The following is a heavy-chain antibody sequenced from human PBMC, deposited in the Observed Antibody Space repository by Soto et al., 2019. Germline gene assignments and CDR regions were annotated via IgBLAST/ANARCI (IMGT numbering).Heavy chain of an antibody. CDR3: TDMRGQWLPRD. Sequence: SETMSLTCTVSGGSIRSTDYYWGWIRQPPGEGLEWIGNINSGGSAYYYPSLRSRVTISVDTSKNQFSLRLSSVTASDTAVYYCTDMRGQWLPRDWGQGILVTSPQ. CDR2: INSGGSA. J-gene: IGHJ4*02. D-gene: IGHD3-22*01. V-gene: IGHV4-39*01. CDR1: GGSIRSTDYY.